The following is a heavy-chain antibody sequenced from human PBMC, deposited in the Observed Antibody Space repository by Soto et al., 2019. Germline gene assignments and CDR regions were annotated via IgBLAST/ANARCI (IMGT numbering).Heavy chain of an antibody. CDR3: AREASVLIPAAQPSRFDS. J-gene: IGHJ4*02. Sequence: ASVKVSCKGFGYSFMKYGINWVRQAPGQGLEWVGWISPYSGYTHSAQKFHGRLTLTTDTAASTAYMELRILRSADTAPYYCAREASVLIPAAQPSRFDSWGQGTLVTV. V-gene: IGHV1-18*01. CDR1: GYSFMKYG. D-gene: IGHD2-2*01. CDR2: ISPYSGYT.